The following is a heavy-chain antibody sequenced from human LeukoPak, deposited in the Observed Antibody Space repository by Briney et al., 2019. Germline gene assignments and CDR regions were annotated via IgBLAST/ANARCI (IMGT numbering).Heavy chain of an antibody. Sequence: GGSLRLSCEASGFTFSSYSMNWVRQAPGKGLEWVSSISSSSSYIYYAGSVKGRFTISRDNAKNSLYLQMNSLRAEDTAVYYCARGLNYYDSSGYRYYMDVWGKGTTVTVSS. J-gene: IGHJ6*03. CDR2: ISSSSSYI. V-gene: IGHV3-21*01. CDR3: ARGLNYYDSSGYRYYMDV. CDR1: GFTFSSYS. D-gene: IGHD3-22*01.